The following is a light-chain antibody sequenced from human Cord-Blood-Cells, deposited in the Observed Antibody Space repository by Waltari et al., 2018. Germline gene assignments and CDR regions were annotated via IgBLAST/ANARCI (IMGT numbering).Light chain of an antibody. Sequence: IQXTQSPSSVSAXXGDXXXINCXASPVISSCLAWYPXQPGKAPNLLIYAASRLXSGVPSXFSGXXSGTXFTLXXSSLXPEDFATYYXXQXNXXXFTFGXXXKXDI. CDR1: PVISSC. V-gene: IGKV1D-12*01. J-gene: IGKJ3*01. CDR2: AAS. CDR3: XQXNXXXFT.